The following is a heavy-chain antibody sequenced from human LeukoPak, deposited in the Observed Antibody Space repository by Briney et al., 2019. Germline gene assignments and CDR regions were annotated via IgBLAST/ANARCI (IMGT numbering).Heavy chain of an antibody. J-gene: IGHJ5*02. CDR2: INPNSGGT. Sequence: PSVKVSCKASGYTFTGYYIHWLRQAPGQGLEWMGRINPNSGGTNYAQKFQGRVTMTRDTSISTAYMELSRLKSDDTAVYYCARVGVDLWFDPWGQGTLVTVSS. CDR3: ARVGVDLWFDP. CDR1: GYTFTGYY. D-gene: IGHD3/OR15-3a*01. V-gene: IGHV1-2*06.